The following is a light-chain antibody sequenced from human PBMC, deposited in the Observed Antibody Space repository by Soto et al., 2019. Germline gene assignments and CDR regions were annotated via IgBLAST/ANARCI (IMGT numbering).Light chain of an antibody. V-gene: IGKV3-15*01. Sequence: EIVMTQSPATLSVSPGGRATLSCRASQSISDTLAGYQQKPGQAPRLLIYGASRRATGLPARFSGSGSGTDFTRAISSLQTEDCAVYYCQQDNYCPWTFGKGTKVEI. CDR2: GAS. CDR1: QSISDT. CDR3: QQDNYCPWT. J-gene: IGKJ1*01.